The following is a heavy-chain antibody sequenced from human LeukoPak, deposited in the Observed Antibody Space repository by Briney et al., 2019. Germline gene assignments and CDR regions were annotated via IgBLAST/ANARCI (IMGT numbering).Heavy chain of an antibody. Sequence: SETLSLTCTVSGYSISSGYYWGWIRQPPGKGLEWIGSIYHSGSTYYNPSLKSRVTISVDTSKNQFSLKLSSVTAADTAVYYCARDWLGHSNPDYFDYWGQGTLVTVSS. CDR3: ARDWLGHSNPDYFDY. CDR1: GYSISSGYY. D-gene: IGHD4-11*01. J-gene: IGHJ4*02. V-gene: IGHV4-38-2*02. CDR2: IYHSGST.